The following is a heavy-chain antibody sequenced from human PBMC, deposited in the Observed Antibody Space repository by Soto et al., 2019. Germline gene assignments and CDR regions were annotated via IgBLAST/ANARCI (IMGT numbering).Heavy chain of an antibody. CDR1: GYTFTGYY. CDR2: INPNSGGT. Sequence: ASVKVSCKASGYTFTGYYMHWVRQAPGQGLEWMGWINPNSGGTNYAQKFQGWVTMTRDTSISTAYMELSRLRSDDTAVYYCATARGYSSSSSFDYWGQGALVTVSS. V-gene: IGHV1-2*04. D-gene: IGHD6-6*01. CDR3: ATARGYSSSSSFDY. J-gene: IGHJ4*02.